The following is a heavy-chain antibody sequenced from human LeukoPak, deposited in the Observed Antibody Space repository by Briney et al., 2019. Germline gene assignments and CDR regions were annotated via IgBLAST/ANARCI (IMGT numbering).Heavy chain of an antibody. CDR2: ISSSGSTI. CDR1: GFTFSSYE. D-gene: IGHD1-7*01. CDR3: ARDITGTTSY. V-gene: IGHV3-48*03. J-gene: IGHJ4*02. Sequence: GGSLRLSCAASGFTFSSYEMNWVRQAPGKGLEWVSYISSSGSTIYYADSVKGRFTIPRDNAENSLYLQMDSLRAEDTAVYYCARDITGTTSYWGQGTLVTVSS.